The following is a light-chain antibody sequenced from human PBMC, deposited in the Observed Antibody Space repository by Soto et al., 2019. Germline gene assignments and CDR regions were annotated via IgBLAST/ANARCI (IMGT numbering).Light chain of an antibody. CDR3: QQYNSYSRMYT. CDR1: QSISSW. J-gene: IGKJ2*01. CDR2: DAS. Sequence: DIQMTQSPSTLSASVGDRVTITCRASQSISSWLAWYQQKPGKAPKLLIYDASSLESGVPSRFSGSGSGTESTLTISSLQPDDFATYYCQQYNSYSRMYTFGQGTKLEIK. V-gene: IGKV1-5*01.